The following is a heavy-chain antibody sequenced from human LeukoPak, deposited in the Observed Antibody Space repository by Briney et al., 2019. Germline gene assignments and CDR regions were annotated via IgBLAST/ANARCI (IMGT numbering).Heavy chain of an antibody. Sequence: GGSLRLSCAASGFTFSSYAMSWVRQAPGKGLEWVSAISGSGGSTYYADSVKGRFTISRDNSKNTLYLQMNSLRAEDTAVYYCAKGIGYSSGWYPADDAFDIWGQGTMVTVSS. CDR2: ISGSGGST. J-gene: IGHJ3*02. V-gene: IGHV3-23*01. CDR3: AKGIGYSSGWYPADDAFDI. CDR1: GFTFSSYA. D-gene: IGHD6-19*01.